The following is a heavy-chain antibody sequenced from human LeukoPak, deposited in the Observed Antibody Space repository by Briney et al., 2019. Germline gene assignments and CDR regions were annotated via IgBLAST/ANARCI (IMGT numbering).Heavy chain of an antibody. CDR2: IYSGGST. CDR1: RFTLSCNY. J-gene: IGHJ4*02. Sequence: GGSLRLSCAAPRFTLSCNYMSWVRQAPGKGLEWVSVIYSGGSTYYADSVKGRFTISRDNSKNTLYLQMNSLRAEDTAVYYCAREAYGSGSYTGRTDYWGQGTLVTVSS. D-gene: IGHD3-10*01. CDR3: AREAYGSGSYTGRTDY. V-gene: IGHV3-53*01.